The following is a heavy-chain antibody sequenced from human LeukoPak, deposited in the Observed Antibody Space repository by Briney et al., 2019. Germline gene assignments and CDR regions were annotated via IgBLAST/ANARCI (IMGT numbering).Heavy chain of an antibody. D-gene: IGHD1-26*01. CDR3: AKDLGSYLTSYYYYGMDV. CDR2: ISGSGGST. Sequence: PGGSLRLSCAASGFTFSSYAMSWVRQAPGKGLEWVSAISGSGGSTYYADSVKGRFTISRDNSKNTLYLQMNSLRAEDTAVYYCAKDLGSYLTSYYYYGMDVWGQGTTVTVSS. J-gene: IGHJ6*02. V-gene: IGHV3-23*01. CDR1: GFTFSSYA.